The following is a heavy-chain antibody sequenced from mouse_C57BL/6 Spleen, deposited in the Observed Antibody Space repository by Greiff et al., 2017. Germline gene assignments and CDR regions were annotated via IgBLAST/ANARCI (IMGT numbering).Heavy chain of an antibody. CDR3: ERGGFDY. J-gene: IGHJ2*01. V-gene: IGHV1-50*01. Sequence: QVQLQQPGAELVKPGASVKLSCKASGYTFTSYWMQWVKQRPGQGLEWIGEIDPSDSYTNYNQKFKGKATWTVDTSSSTAYMQLSSLTSEDSAVYYCERGGFDYWGQGTTLTVSS. CDR1: GYTFTSYW. CDR2: IDPSDSYT.